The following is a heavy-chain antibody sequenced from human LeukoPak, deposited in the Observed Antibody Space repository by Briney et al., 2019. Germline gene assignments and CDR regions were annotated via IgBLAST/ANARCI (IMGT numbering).Heavy chain of an antibody. CDR2: IISSSHSI. Sequence: GRSLRLSCAASGFAFSNYNMNWVPQAPGKGLEWVSYIISSSHSIYYADSVKGRFTVSRDNAQDSLYLQLNNLKAGDTAVYYWAGALTRDALDLWGQGTMVTVSS. CDR3: AGALTRDALDL. V-gene: IGHV3-48*01. J-gene: IGHJ3*01. CDR1: GFAFSNYN.